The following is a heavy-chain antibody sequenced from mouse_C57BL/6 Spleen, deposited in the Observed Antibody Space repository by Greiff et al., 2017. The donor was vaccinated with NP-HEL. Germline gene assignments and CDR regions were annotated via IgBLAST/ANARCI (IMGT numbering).Heavy chain of an antibody. CDR3: ARIYGGVWLAY. CDR1: GYTFTSYW. V-gene: IGHV1-64*01. J-gene: IGHJ3*01. CDR2: IHPNSGST. Sequence: QVQLQQPGAELVKPGASVKLSCKASGYTFTSYWMHWVKQRPGQGLEWIGMIHPNSGSTNYNEKFKSKATLTVDKSSSTAYMQLSSLTSDDSAVYYCARIYGGVWLAYWGQGTLVTVSA. D-gene: IGHD1-1*01.